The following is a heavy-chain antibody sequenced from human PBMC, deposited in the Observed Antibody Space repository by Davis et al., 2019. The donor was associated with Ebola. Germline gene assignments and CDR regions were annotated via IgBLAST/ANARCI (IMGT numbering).Heavy chain of an antibody. CDR2: IIPIFGTA. CDR3: ARGQAYNWNDGFYFDY. CDR1: GYTFTSYY. V-gene: IGHV1-69*13. D-gene: IGHD1-1*01. Sequence: SVKVSCKASGYTFTSYYMHWVRQAPGQGLEWMGGIIPIFGTANYAQKFQGRVTITADESTSTAYMELSSLRSEDTAVYYCARGQAYNWNDGFYFDYWGQGTLVTVSS. J-gene: IGHJ4*02.